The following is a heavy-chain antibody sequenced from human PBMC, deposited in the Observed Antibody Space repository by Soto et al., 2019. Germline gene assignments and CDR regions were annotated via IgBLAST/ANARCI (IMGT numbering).Heavy chain of an antibody. V-gene: IGHV4-59*01. CDR2: IYYSGST. J-gene: IGHJ4*02. CDR1: GGSISSYY. Sequence: SETLSPTRTVPGGSISSYYWTLIRQPPGKGREWIGYIYYSGSTNYNPSLKSRVTISINTTNNQYSLKLISVTAADTAVYYFARVRYSSSWYVFDYWGQGTLVTVSS. CDR3: ARVRYSSSWYVFDY. D-gene: IGHD6-13*01.